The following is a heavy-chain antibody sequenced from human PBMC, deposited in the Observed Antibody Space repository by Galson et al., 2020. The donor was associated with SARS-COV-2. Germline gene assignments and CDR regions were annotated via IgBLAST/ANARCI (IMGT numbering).Heavy chain of an antibody. V-gene: IGHV2-5*01. CDR3: AHRPGSSWYRATPSYFDY. D-gene: IGHD6-13*01. CDR2: IYWNDDK. J-gene: IGHJ4*02. CDR1: GFSLSTSGVG. Sequence: SGPTLVKPTQTLTLTCTFSGFSLSTSGVGVGWIRQPPGKALEWLALIYWNDDKRYSPSLKSRLTITKDTSKNQVVLTMTNMDPVDTATYYCAHRPGSSWYRATPSYFDYWGQGTLVTVSS.